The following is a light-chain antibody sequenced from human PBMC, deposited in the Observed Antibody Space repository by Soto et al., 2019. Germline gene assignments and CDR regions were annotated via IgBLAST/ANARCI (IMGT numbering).Light chain of an antibody. V-gene: IGLV1-40*01. J-gene: IGLJ3*02. Sequence: QPVLTQPPSVPGAPGQRVTISCTGSSSNIGADYDVHWYQQLPGAAPKLLIRANTHRPSGVPDRFSASKSGTSASLAITGLQADDEADYYCQSYDSSLSGSVFGGGTKLTVL. CDR3: QSYDSSLSGSV. CDR1: SSNIGADYD. CDR2: ANT.